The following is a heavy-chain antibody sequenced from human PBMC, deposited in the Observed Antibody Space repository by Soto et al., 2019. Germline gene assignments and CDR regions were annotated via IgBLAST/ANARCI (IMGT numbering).Heavy chain of an antibody. Sequence: SETLPLTCTVSGGSISSYYWSWIRQPPGKGLEWIGYIYYSGSTNYNPSLKSRVTISVDTSKNQFSLKLSSVTAADTAVYYCARSASGYDFWSGYYYYGIDVWGQGTTVTVSS. CDR1: GGSISSYY. J-gene: IGHJ6*02. CDR2: IYYSGST. V-gene: IGHV4-59*01. CDR3: ARSASGYDFWSGYYYYGIDV. D-gene: IGHD3-3*01.